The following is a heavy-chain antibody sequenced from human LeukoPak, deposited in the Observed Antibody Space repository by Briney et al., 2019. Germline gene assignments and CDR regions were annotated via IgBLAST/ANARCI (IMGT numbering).Heavy chain of an antibody. V-gene: IGHV3-48*02. J-gene: IGHJ4*02. CDR3: ARGPSNRHFDY. Sequence: GGSLRLSCASTVFTFRSYSMDWVRQAPGKGLEWVSHISSGSNSINYADSVKGRFTISRDNAKNSLLLQMNSLRDEDTAVYYCARGPSNRHFDYWGQGTLVTVSS. D-gene: IGHD2/OR15-2a*01. CDR2: ISSGSNSI. CDR1: VFTFRSYS.